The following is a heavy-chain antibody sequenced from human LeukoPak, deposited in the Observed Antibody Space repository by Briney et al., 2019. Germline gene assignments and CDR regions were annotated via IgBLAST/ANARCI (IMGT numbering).Heavy chain of an antibody. D-gene: IGHD6-13*01. CDR3: ARVDSSWSFDY. CDR2: ISSSSSTI. J-gene: IGHJ4*02. CDR1: GFTFSSYS. V-gene: IGHV3-48*01. Sequence: GGSLRLSCAASGFTFSSYSMNWVRQAPGKGLEWVSYISSSSSTIYYADSVKGRFTISRDNAKNSLYLQMNSLRAEVTAVYYCARVDSSWSFDYWGQGTLVTVSS.